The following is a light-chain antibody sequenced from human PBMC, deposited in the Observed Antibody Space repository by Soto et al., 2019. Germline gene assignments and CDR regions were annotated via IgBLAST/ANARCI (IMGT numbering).Light chain of an antibody. CDR1: SSDVGGYNY. V-gene: IGLV2-14*01. CDR3: NSYTSGSTGV. CDR2: DVS. J-gene: IGLJ1*01. Sequence: QSALTQPASVSGSPGQSITISCTGTSSDVGGYNYVSWYQQHPGKAPKLMIYDVSNRPSGVSNRFSGSKSGNTASLTISGLQPEDEADYYCNSYTSGSTGVFGTGTKVTVL.